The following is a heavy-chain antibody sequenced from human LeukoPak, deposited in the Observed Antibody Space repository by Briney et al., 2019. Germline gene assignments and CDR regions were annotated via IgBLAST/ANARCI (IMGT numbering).Heavy chain of an antibody. J-gene: IGHJ4*02. CDR3: AREPTVTTGPNFDY. D-gene: IGHD4-17*01. V-gene: IGHV3-7*01. CDR2: IKQDGSET. CDR1: GFTFSSYW. Sequence: GGSLRLSCAASGFTFSSYWMSWVRQAPGKGLEWVTNIKQDGSETHYVDSVKGRFTISRDNAKNSLYLQMNSLRAEDTAVYYCAREPTVTTGPNFDYWGQGTLVTVSS.